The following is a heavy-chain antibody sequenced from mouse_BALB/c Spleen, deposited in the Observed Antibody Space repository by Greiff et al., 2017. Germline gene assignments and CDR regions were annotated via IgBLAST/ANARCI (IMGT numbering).Heavy chain of an antibody. CDR2: INPGSSTI. CDR3: ARLCYYDAMDY. J-gene: IGHJ4*01. V-gene: IGHV4-2*02. Sequence: EVQLVESGGGLVQPGGSLNLSCAASGFDFSRYWMSWARQAPGKGQEWIGEINPGSSTINYTPSLKDKFIISRDNAKKTLYLQMSKVRSEDTDLYYCARLCYYDAMDYWGQGTSVTVSA. CDR1: GFDFSRYW.